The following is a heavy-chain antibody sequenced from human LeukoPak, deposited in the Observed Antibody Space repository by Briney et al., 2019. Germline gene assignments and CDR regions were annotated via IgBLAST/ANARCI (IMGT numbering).Heavy chain of an antibody. CDR2: IIPILGIA. Sequence: AVNVSCKASGGTFSSYAISWVRQAPAQELEWMGRIIPILGIANDAQNFQDRVPITADKSTSTAYMELSSLRSEDTAVYCCARAGHYYDSSGSLDYWGQGTLVTVSS. V-gene: IGHV1-69*04. J-gene: IGHJ4*02. CDR1: GGTFSSYA. D-gene: IGHD3-22*01. CDR3: ARAGHYYDSSGSLDY.